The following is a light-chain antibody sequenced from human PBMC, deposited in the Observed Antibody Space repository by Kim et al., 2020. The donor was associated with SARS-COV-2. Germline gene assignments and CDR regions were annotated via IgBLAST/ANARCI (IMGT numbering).Light chain of an antibody. CDR2: LGS. J-gene: IGKJ1*01. V-gene: IGKV2-28*01. Sequence: DIVMTQSPLSLPVTPGEPASISCRSSQSLLHSNGYNYLDWYLQKPGQSPQLLIYLGSNRASGVPDRFSGSGSGTDFTLKISRVEAEDVGVYYCMQALWTFGQGTKVDIK. CDR3: MQALWT. CDR1: QSLLHSNGYNY.